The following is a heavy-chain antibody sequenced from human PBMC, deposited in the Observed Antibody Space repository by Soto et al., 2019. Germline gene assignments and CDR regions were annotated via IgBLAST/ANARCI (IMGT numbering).Heavy chain of an antibody. Sequence: GGSLRLSCAASGFTFSSYSMNWVRQAPGKGLEWVSSISSSSSYIYYADSVKGRFTISRDNAKNSLYLQMNSLRAEDTAVYYCARFGDVGYCSGGSCYYYYGMDVWGQGTTVTVSS. CDR3: ARFGDVGYCSGGSCYYYYGMDV. CDR1: GFTFSSYS. D-gene: IGHD2-15*01. V-gene: IGHV3-21*01. J-gene: IGHJ6*02. CDR2: ISSSSSYI.